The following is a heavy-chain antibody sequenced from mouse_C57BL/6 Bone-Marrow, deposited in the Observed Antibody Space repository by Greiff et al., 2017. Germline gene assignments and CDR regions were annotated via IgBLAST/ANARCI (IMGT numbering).Heavy chain of an antibody. D-gene: IGHD1-1*01. CDR1: GYTFTDYY. CDR3: ARWENTTVVDTRAMDY. Sequence: QVQLQQSGAELVKPGASVKISCKASGYTFTDYYINWVKQRPGQGLEWIGKIGPGSGSTYYNEKFKGKATLTADKSSSTAYMQLSSLTSEDSAVYFCARWENTTVVDTRAMDYWGQGTSVTVSS. J-gene: IGHJ4*01. CDR2: IGPGSGST. V-gene: IGHV1-77*01.